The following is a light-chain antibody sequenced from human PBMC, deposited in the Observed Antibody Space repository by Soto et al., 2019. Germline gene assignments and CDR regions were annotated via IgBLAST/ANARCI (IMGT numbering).Light chain of an antibody. J-gene: IGLJ1*01. Sequence: ALTQPASVSGSPGQSITISCTGTSSTVGGFNVVSWYQQHPGKAPKVIIYEGIKRPSGVSNRFSGSNSGSTASLTISGLQAEDEADYYCCSYVGATTYVFGTGTKVTVL. V-gene: IGLV2-23*01. CDR3: CSYVGATTYV. CDR1: SSTVGGFNV. CDR2: EGI.